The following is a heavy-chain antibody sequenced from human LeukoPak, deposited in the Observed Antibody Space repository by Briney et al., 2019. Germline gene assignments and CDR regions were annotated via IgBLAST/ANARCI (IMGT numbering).Heavy chain of an antibody. CDR1: GGSISSYY. CDR3: ARASPHCSGGSCYTLNPDY. Sequence: PSETLSLTCTVSGGSISSYYWSWIRQPPGKGLEWIGYIYYSGSTNYNPSLKSRVTISVDTSKNQFSLKLSSVTAADTAVYYCARASPHCSGGSCYTLNPDYWGQGTLVTVSS. J-gene: IGHJ4*02. V-gene: IGHV4-59*01. D-gene: IGHD2-15*01. CDR2: IYYSGST.